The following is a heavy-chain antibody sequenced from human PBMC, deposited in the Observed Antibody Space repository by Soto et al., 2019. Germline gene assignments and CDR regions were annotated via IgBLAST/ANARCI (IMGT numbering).Heavy chain of an antibody. CDR1: GGTFSSYA. Sequence: QVQLVQSGAEVKKPGSSVKVSCKASGGTFSSYAISWVRQAPGQGLEWMGGIIPIFGTANYAQKFQGRVTITAGESTXXAXMXXSSLRSEDTAVYYCARDGRYYDILTGYRYYYGMDVWGQGTTVTVSS. CDR3: ARDGRYYDILTGYRYYYGMDV. J-gene: IGHJ6*02. V-gene: IGHV1-69*12. CDR2: IIPIFGTA. D-gene: IGHD3-9*01.